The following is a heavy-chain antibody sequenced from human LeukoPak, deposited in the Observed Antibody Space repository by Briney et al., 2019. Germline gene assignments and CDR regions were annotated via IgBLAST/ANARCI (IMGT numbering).Heavy chain of an antibody. D-gene: IGHD2-21*01. Sequence: IPSQTLSLTCSVSGVSFTNEDYYSTSIRQPPGKGLEWIAYLFYTRYTYYNATNKSRKCMAADTSAKQFFLTLNSVTAADTGVYYCARVMVMEATFEVALTQPDAFEVWGQGTVVTVSS. CDR3: ARVMVMEATFEVALTQPDAFEV. CDR2: LFYTRYT. V-gene: IGHV4-30-4*08. CDR1: GVSFTNEDYY. J-gene: IGHJ3*01.